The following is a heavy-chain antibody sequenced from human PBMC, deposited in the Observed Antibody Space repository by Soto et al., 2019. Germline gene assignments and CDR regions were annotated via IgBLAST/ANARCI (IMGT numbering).Heavy chain of an antibody. D-gene: IGHD3-22*01. CDR1: GYTFTTYG. CDR2: INPNSGHT. J-gene: IGHJ5*02. CDR3: ARGQVVNFDNWFDP. V-gene: IGHV1-18*01. Sequence: QIQLLQSGAEVKKPGTSVKVSCQASGYTFTTYGIIWVRQAPGQGLEWMGWINPNSGHTNYAQNLRDRATMTTDTSTNTAYMELRSLRSDDTAVYFCARGQVVNFDNWFDPWGQGTLVTVSS.